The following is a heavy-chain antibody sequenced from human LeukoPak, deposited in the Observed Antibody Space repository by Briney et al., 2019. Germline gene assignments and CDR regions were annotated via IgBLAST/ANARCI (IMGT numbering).Heavy chain of an antibody. CDR2: ISSSGSTI. CDR3: AELGITMIGGV. J-gene: IGHJ6*04. D-gene: IGHD3-10*02. V-gene: IGHV3-48*03. CDR1: GFTFSSYE. Sequence: GGSLRLSCAASGFTFSSYEMNWVLQAPGKGLEWISYISSSGSTIYYADSVKGRFTISRDNAKNSLYLQMNSLRAEDTAVYYCAELGITMIGGVWGKGTTVTISS.